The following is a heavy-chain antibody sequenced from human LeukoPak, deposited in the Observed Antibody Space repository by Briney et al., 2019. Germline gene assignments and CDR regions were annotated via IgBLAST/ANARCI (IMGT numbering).Heavy chain of an antibody. D-gene: IGHD1-26*01. CDR1: GGSFSGYY. J-gene: IGHJ4*02. CDR3: ARRGSLDY. Sequence: SETLSLTCAVYGGSFSGYYWSWIRQPPGKGLEWIGEINHSGSTNYNPSLKSRVTISVDTSKNQFSLKLSSVTAADTAVYYCARRGSLDYWGQGTLVTVSS. CDR2: INHSGST. V-gene: IGHV4-34*01.